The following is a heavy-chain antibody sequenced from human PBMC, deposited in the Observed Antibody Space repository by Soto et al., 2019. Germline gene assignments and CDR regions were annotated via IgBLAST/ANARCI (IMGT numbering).Heavy chain of an antibody. CDR2: ISAYNGNT. CDR1: GYTFTSYG. Sequence: QVQLVQSGAEVKKPGASVKVSCKASGYTFTSYGIGWVRQAPGQGLEWMGWISAYNGNTNYAQKLQGRVTMTTDTSTSTAYMELRSLRSDDTAVYYCARDRSLRFLEWLSDYWGQGTLVTVSS. V-gene: IGHV1-18*01. D-gene: IGHD3-3*01. J-gene: IGHJ4*02. CDR3: ARDRSLRFLEWLSDY.